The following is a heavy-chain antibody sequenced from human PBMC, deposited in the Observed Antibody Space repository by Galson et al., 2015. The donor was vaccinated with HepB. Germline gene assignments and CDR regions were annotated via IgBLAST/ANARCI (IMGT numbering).Heavy chain of an antibody. Sequence: LSLTCTVSGGSISTTGYYWGWIRQPPGKGLEWIGSIYYSGSTYYNPSLESRVTMSVDTSQNRLSLNLNSVTAADTAVYYCARDGYGSVRTTYDYWGQGTLVTVSS. D-gene: IGHD3-10*01. CDR2: IYYSGST. J-gene: IGHJ4*02. CDR3: ARDGYGSVRTTYDY. V-gene: IGHV4-39*07. CDR1: GGSISTTGYY.